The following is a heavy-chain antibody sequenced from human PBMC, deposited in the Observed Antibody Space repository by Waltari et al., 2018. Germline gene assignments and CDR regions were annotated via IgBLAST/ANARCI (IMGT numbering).Heavy chain of an antibody. Sequence: QVQLVQSGAEVTKPGASVKVSCQASGYTFTGYYMTWGRQAPGQGLEWMGRINPNSGGTNYAQKFQGRVTMTRDTSISTAYMELSRLRSDDTAVYYCAREQWLVEVDYWGQGTLVTVSS. D-gene: IGHD6-19*01. CDR1: GYTFTGYY. J-gene: IGHJ4*02. CDR2: INPNSGGT. CDR3: AREQWLVEVDY. V-gene: IGHV1-2*06.